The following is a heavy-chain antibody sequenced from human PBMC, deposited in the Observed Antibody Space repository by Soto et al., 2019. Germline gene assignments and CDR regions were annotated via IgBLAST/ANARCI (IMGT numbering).Heavy chain of an antibody. CDR3: ARGRDGYNYGFDY. CDR1: GGSISSYY. J-gene: IGHJ4*02. V-gene: IGHV4-59*01. CDR2: IYYSGST. Sequence: SETLSLTCTVSGGSISSYYWSWIRQPPGKGLEWIGYIYYSGSTNYNPSLKSRVTISVDTSKNQFSLKLSSVTAADTAVYYCARGRDGYNYGFDYWGQGTLVIVSS. D-gene: IGHD5-12*01.